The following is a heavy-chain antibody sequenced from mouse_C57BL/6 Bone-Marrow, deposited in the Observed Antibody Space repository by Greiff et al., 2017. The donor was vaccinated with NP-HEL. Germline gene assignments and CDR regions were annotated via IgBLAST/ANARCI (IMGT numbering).Heavy chain of an antibody. J-gene: IGHJ2*01. CDR3: ARLYDGYSFDY. CDR1: GFTFSDYG. Sequence: EVMLVESGGGLVQPGGSLKLSCAASGFTFSDYGMAWVRQAPRKGPEWVAFISNLAYSIYYADTVTGRFTISRENAKNTLYLEMSSLRSEDTAMYYCARLYDGYSFDYWGQGTTLTVSS. CDR2: ISNLAYSI. V-gene: IGHV5-15*01. D-gene: IGHD2-3*01.